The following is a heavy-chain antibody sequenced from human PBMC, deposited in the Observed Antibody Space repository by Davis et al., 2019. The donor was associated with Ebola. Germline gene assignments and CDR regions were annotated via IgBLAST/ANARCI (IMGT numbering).Heavy chain of an antibody. CDR3: ARDLVVSGWSRGDAFDI. CDR1: GFTFSSYS. Sequence: PGGSLRLSCAASGFTFSSYSMNWVRQAPGKGLEWVSSISSSSSYIYYADSVKGRFTISRDNAKNSLYLQMNSLRAEDTAVYYCARDLVVSGWSRGDAFDIWGQGTMVTVSS. D-gene: IGHD6-19*01. V-gene: IGHV3-21*01. J-gene: IGHJ3*02. CDR2: ISSSSSYI.